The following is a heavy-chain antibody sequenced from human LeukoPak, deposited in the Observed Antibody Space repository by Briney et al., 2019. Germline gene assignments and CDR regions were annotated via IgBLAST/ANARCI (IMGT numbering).Heavy chain of an antibody. V-gene: IGHV3-21*01. CDR2: ISSSSSYI. CDR3: ASAVAGTVAPDY. Sequence: PGGSLRLSCAASGFTFSSYSMNWVRQAPGKGLEWVSSISSSSSYIYYADSVKGRFTISRDNAKNSLYLQINSLRAEDTAVYYCASAVAGTVAPDYWGQGTLVTVSS. D-gene: IGHD6-19*01. J-gene: IGHJ4*02. CDR1: GFTFSSYS.